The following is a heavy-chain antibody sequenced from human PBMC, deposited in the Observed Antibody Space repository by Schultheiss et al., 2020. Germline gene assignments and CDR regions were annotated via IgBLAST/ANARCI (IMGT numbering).Heavy chain of an antibody. CDR1: GFTFSDYY. D-gene: IGHD5-18*01. Sequence: GGSLRLSCAASGFTFSDYYMSWIRQAPGKGLEWVSVIYSGGSTYYADSVKGRFTISRDNSKNTLYLQMNSLRAEDTAVYYCATRSGGYSYGYSYYYYGMDVWGQGTTVTVSS. CDR3: ATRSGGYSYGYSYYYYGMDV. V-gene: IGHV3-53*01. J-gene: IGHJ6*02. CDR2: IYSGGST.